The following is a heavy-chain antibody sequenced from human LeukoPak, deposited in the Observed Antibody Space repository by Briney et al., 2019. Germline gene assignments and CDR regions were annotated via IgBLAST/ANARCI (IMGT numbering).Heavy chain of an antibody. CDR1: GFTFSSSA. D-gene: IGHD3-10*01. CDR3: AASYFGSGIYYYGMDV. V-gene: IGHV3-23*01. J-gene: IGHJ6*02. CDR2: ISGSDGST. Sequence: GGSLRLSCAASGFTFSSSAMNWVRQAPGKGLEWVSAISGSDGSTYSADSVKGRFFISRDNSKNTLYLQLNSLRAEDTAIYYCAASYFGSGIYYYGMDVWGQGTTVTVSS.